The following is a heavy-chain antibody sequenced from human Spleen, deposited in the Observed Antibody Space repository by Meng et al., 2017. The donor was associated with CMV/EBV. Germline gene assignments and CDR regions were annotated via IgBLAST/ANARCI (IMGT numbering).Heavy chain of an antibody. CDR3: ARVSRRSPYSRPPTRDSYNGLDV. CDR1: GGSFSGYY. V-gene: IGHV4-34*01. CDR2: ISHIGST. J-gene: IGHJ6*02. Sequence: GSLRLSCGVYGGSFSGYYWSWIRQPPGRGLEWIGEISHIGSTNYNPSLTSRVIISVETSKNQVSLKVSSVTAADTAVYYCARVSRRSPYSRPPTRDSYNGLDVWGQGTSVTVSS. D-gene: IGHD3-22*01.